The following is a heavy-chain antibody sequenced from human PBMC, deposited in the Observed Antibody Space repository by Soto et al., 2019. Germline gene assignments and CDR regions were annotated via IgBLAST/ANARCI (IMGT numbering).Heavy chain of an antibody. V-gene: IGHV5-51*01. CDR3: ARHGTYYYGSGSFHYYGMDV. Sequence: GESLKISCQGSGFSFTTYWIAWVRQMPGKGLEWMGIIYPGDSDTRYSPSFQGQVTISADKSISTAYLQWSSLKASDTAMYYCARHGTYYYGSGSFHYYGMDVWGQGTTVTVSS. CDR2: IYPGDSDT. J-gene: IGHJ6*02. D-gene: IGHD3-10*01. CDR1: GFSFTTYW.